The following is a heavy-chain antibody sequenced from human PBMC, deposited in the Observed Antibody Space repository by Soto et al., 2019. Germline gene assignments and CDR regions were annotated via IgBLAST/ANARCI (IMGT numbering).Heavy chain of an antibody. CDR3: AKSVFFFYGDFSLFDY. CDR2: ISGSGGST. J-gene: IGHJ4*02. D-gene: IGHD4-17*01. Sequence: HPGGSLRLSCAASGFTFSSYAMSWVRQAPGKGLEWVSAISGSGGSTYYADSVKGRFTISRDNSKNTLYLQMNSLRAEDTAVYYCAKSVFFFYGDFSLFDYWGQGTLVTVSS. V-gene: IGHV3-23*01. CDR1: GFTFSSYA.